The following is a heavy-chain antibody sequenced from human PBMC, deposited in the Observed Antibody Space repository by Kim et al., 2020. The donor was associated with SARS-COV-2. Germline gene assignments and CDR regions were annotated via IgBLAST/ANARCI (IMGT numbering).Heavy chain of an antibody. V-gene: IGHV1-46*01. Sequence: AQKFQGSVTMTRDSATSPFYMELSSLRSEDTAVYYCARWHSSSWYFDYWGQGTLVTVSS. D-gene: IGHD6-13*01. J-gene: IGHJ4*02. CDR3: ARWHSSSWYFDY.